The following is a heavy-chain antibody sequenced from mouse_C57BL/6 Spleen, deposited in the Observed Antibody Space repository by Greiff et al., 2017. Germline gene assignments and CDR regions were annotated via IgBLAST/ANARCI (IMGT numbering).Heavy chain of an antibody. CDR2: IFPGSGST. CDR1: GYTFTDYY. Sequence: VQLQQSGPELVKPGASVKISCKASGYTFTDYYINWVKQRPGQGLEWIGWIFPGSGSTYYNEKFKGKATLTVDKSSSTAYMLLSSLTSEDSAVYFCAREGTTVVPGTFDYWGQGTTLTVSS. V-gene: IGHV1-75*01. D-gene: IGHD1-1*01. J-gene: IGHJ2*01. CDR3: AREGTTVVPGTFDY.